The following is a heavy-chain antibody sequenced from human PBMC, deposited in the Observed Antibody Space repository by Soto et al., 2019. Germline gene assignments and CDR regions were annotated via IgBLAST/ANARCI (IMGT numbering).Heavy chain of an antibody. J-gene: IGHJ5*02. D-gene: IGHD3-9*01. V-gene: IGHV4-39*01. Sequence: QLQLQESGPGLVKPSETLSLTCTVSGDSISSSGYYWGWIRQPPGKGLQWIGSIYYSGSTYYNPSLKSRVTISVNMSKNPYSLKLRSVTAADTAVYYCARHYDILTGPYNWFDPWGQGTLVTVSS. CDR3: ARHYDILTGPYNWFDP. CDR2: IYYSGST. CDR1: GDSISSSGYY.